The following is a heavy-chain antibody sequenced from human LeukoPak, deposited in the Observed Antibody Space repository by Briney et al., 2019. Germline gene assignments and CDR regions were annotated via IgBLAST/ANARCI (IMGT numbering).Heavy chain of an antibody. CDR3: ARVDYYDSSGYYNSIDY. J-gene: IGHJ4*02. D-gene: IGHD3-22*01. CDR1: GFTFSSYG. CDR2: IWYDGSNK. Sequence: QPGRSLRLSCAASGFTFSSYGMHWVRQAPGKGLEWVAVIWYDGSNKYYADSVKGRFTISRDNSKNTLYLQMNSLRAEGTAVYYCARVDYYDSSGYYNSIDYWGQGTLVTVSS. V-gene: IGHV3-33*01.